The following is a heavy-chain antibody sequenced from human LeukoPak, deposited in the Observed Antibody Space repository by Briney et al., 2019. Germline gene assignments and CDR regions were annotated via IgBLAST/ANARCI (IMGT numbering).Heavy chain of an antibody. V-gene: IGHV4-39*07. CDR1: GGSISSSSYY. CDR3: ARVIGYCSGGSCYDTFDI. J-gene: IGHJ3*02. CDR2: IYYSGST. D-gene: IGHD2-15*01. Sequence: SETLSLTCTVSGGSISSSSYYWGWIRQPPGKGLEWIGSIYYSGSTYYNPSLKSRVTISVDTSKNQFSLKLSSVTAADTAVYYCARVIGYCSGGSCYDTFDIWGQGTMVTVSS.